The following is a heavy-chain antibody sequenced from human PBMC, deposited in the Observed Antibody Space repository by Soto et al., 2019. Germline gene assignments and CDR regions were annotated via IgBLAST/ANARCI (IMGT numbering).Heavy chain of an antibody. Sequence: SGPTLVNPTQTLTLTCTFSGFSLSPSGVGVGWIRQPPGKALEWLALIYWNDDKRYSPSLQSRLTITKATSKNQWVLTMTNMDPVDTATYYCAHRGLLKRITVAGTWSNYYYYYGMDVWGPGTTVTVSS. J-gene: IGHJ6*02. V-gene: IGHV2-5*01. CDR2: IYWNDDK. CDR1: GFSLSPSGVG. D-gene: IGHD6-19*01. CDR3: AHRGLLKRITVAGTWSNYYYYYGMDV.